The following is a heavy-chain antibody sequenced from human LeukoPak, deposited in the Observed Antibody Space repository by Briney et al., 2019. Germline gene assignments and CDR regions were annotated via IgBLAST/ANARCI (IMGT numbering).Heavy chain of an antibody. J-gene: IGHJ6*02. CDR2: IYYSGST. CDR1: GGSISSSSYY. V-gene: IGHV4-39*07. Sequence: SETLSLTCIVSGGSISSSSYYWGWIRQPPGKGLEWIGGIYYSGSTYYNPSLKSRVTISVDTSKNQFSLKLRSVTAADTAVYYCARAACSGGRCYSYYYYGMDVWGQGTTVTVSS. D-gene: IGHD2-15*01. CDR3: ARAACSGGRCYSYYYYGMDV.